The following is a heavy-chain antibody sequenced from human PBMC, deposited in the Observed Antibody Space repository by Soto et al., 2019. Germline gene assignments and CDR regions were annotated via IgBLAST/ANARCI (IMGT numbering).Heavy chain of an antibody. Sequence: SQTLSLTCAISGDSVSSNSAAWNWIRQSPSRGLEWLGRTYYRSKWYNDYAVSVKSRITINPDTSKNQFSLQLNSVTPEDTAVYYCARDPGIAVAGTEIFDYWGQGTLVTVSS. CDR3: ARDPGIAVAGTEIFDY. V-gene: IGHV6-1*01. D-gene: IGHD6-19*01. J-gene: IGHJ4*02. CDR2: TYYRSKWYN. CDR1: GDSVSSNSAA.